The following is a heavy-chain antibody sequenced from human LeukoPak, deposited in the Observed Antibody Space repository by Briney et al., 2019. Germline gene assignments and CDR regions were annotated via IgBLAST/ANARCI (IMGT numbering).Heavy chain of an antibody. D-gene: IGHD1-1*01. CDR2: MNPNSGHT. J-gene: IGHJ4*02. CDR3: ARVPRESNSH. Sequence: GASVKVSSKASGYTFSNYDINWVRQATGQGLEWMGYMNPNSGHTVYAQKFQGRVTMTRDTSISTAYMELSSLRFDDTAVYYCARVPRESNSHWGQGTLVTVSS. CDR1: GYTFSNYD. V-gene: IGHV1-8*01.